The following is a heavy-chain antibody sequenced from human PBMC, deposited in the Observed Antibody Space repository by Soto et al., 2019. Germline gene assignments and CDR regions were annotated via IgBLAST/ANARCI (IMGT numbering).Heavy chain of an antibody. CDR1: GGSISSGGYY. CDR3: AKGRSYYYYYGVDV. V-gene: IGHV3-53*01. J-gene: IGHJ6*02. CDR2: IYSGGST. Sequence: PSETLSLTCTVSGGSISSGGYYWSWIRQHTGKGLEWVSAIYSGGSTYYADSVKGRFTISRDNSKNTLYLQMNSLRAEDTALYYCAKGRSYYYYYGVDVWGQGTTVTVSS.